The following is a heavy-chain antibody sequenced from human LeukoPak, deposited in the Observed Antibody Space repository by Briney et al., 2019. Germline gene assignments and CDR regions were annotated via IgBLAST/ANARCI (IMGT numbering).Heavy chain of an antibody. CDR1: GFTFSSYW. D-gene: IGHD6-13*01. CDR3: ARGLSETHRSSRGNYFDY. Sequence: SGGSLRLSCAASGFTFSSYWMHWVRQAPGKGLVWVSRINSDGGSTSYADSVKGRFTISRDNAKNTLYLQMNSLRAEDTAVYYCARGLSETHRSSRGNYFDYWGQGTLVTVSS. CDR2: INSDGGST. J-gene: IGHJ4*02. V-gene: IGHV3-74*01.